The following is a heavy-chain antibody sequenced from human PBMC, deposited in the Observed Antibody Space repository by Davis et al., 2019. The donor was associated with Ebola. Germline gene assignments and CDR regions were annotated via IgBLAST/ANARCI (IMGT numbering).Heavy chain of an antibody. Sequence: GESLKISCKGSGYSFTSYWISWVRQMPGKGLEWMGRIDPSDSYTNYSPSFQGQVTISADKSISTAYLQWSSLKASDTAMYYCARRYCRSTSCRGDFDYWGQGTLVTVSS. D-gene: IGHD2-2*01. CDR3: ARRYCRSTSCRGDFDY. CDR1: GYSFTSYW. J-gene: IGHJ4*02. V-gene: IGHV5-10-1*04. CDR2: IDPSDSYT.